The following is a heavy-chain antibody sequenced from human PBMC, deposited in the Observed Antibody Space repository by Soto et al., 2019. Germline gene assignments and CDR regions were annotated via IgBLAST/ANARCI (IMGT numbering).Heavy chain of an antibody. V-gene: IGHV3-7*04. CDR1: GFTFSSYW. CDR2: IKQDGSEK. CDR3: ARGYYYYYMDV. J-gene: IGHJ6*03. Sequence: EVQLVESGGGLVQPGGSLRLSCAASGFTFSSYWMSWVRQAPGKGLEWVANIKQDGSEKYYVDSVKGRFTISRDNAKNSLYLQMNSLRAEDTAVHYCARGYYYYYMDVWGKGTTVTVSS.